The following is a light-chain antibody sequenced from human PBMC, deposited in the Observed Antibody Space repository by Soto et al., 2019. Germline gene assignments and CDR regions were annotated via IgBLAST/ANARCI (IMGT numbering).Light chain of an antibody. V-gene: IGLV2-14*01. Sequence: QSVLTQPASVSGSPGQSITISCTGTSSDVGGYNYVSWYQQHPGKAPKLMIYDVSNRLSGVSNRFSGSKSGNTASLTISGLQAEDEADYYCSSYTSSSTPPYVFGTGTKLTVL. CDR1: SSDVGGYNY. CDR3: SSYTSSSTPPYV. J-gene: IGLJ1*01. CDR2: DVS.